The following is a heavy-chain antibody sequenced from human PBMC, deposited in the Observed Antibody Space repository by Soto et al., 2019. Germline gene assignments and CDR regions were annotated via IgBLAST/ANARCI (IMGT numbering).Heavy chain of an antibody. D-gene: IGHD3-10*01. J-gene: IGHJ6*03. Sequence: SQTLSLTRAISGDSVSSNSAAWNWIRQSPSRGLEWLGRTYYRSKWYNDYAVSVKSRITINPDTSKNQFSLQLNSVTPEDTAVYYCARALTQLWFGELFVYYMDVWGKGTTVTVSS. CDR3: ARALTQLWFGELFVYYMDV. CDR2: TYYRSKWYN. CDR1: GDSVSSNSAA. V-gene: IGHV6-1*01.